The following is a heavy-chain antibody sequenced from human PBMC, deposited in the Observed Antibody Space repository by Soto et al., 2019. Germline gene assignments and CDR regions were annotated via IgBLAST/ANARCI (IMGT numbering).Heavy chain of an antibody. V-gene: IGHV4-31*03. J-gene: IGHJ6*03. D-gene: IGHD2-8*01. Sequence: SETLSLTCTVSGGSISSGGYYWSWIRQHPGKGLEWIGYIYYSGSTYYNPSLKSRVTISVDTSKNQFSLKLSSVTAADTAVYYCARSQGVYAPYYYYYYMDVWGKGTTVTVSS. CDR1: GGSISSGGYY. CDR2: IYYSGST. CDR3: ARSQGVYAPYYYYYYMDV.